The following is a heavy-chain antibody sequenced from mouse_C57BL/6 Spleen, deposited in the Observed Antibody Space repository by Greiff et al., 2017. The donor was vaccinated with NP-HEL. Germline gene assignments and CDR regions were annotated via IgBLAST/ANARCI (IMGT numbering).Heavy chain of an antibody. CDR2: IYPSDSET. J-gene: IGHJ3*01. V-gene: IGHV1-61*01. Sequence: QVQLQQPGAELVRPGSSVKLSCKASGYTFTSYWMDWVKQRPGQGLEWIGNIYPSDSETHYNQKFKDKATLTVDKSSSTAYMQLSSLTSEDSAVYYCATYYSNHEGWFAYWGQGTLVTVSA. CDR1: GYTFTSYW. D-gene: IGHD2-5*01. CDR3: ATYYSNHEGWFAY.